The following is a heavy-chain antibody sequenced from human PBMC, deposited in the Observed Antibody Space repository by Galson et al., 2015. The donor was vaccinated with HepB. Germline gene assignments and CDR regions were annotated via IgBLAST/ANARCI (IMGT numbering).Heavy chain of an antibody. V-gene: IGHV5-10-1*01. D-gene: IGHD3-16*01. Sequence: SGAEVKKPGESLRISCKGSGYSFTKYWISWVRQMPGKGLEWMGRIDPSESYIKYSPSYQGHVTISADKSISTAYLQWSSLKASDTAMYYCARSGGGGGGRYNWFDPWGQGTLVTVSS. CDR1: GYSFTKYW. CDR3: ARSGGGGGGRYNWFDP. J-gene: IGHJ5*02. CDR2: IDPSESYI.